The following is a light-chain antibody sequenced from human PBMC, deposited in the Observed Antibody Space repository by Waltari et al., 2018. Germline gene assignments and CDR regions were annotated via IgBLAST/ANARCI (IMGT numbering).Light chain of an antibody. CDR2: KAS. CDR1: KSISSV. Sequence: DIQMTQSPSTLSASVGDRVTITCRASKSISSVLAWYQQKLGKAPKLLIYKASSLESGVPSRFSGSGSGTEFTLTISSLQPDDFATYYCQQYNSYWTFGQGTKVEIK. J-gene: IGKJ1*01. V-gene: IGKV1-5*03. CDR3: QQYNSYWT.